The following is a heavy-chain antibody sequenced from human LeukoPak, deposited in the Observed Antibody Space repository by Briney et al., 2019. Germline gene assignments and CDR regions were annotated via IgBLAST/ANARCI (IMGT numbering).Heavy chain of an antibody. CDR1: GFTFSSYS. CDR3: ARGLTGTTDY. Sequence: PGGSLRLSCAAFGFTFSSYSMNWVRQAPGKGLEWVSSISSSSSYIYYADSVKGRFTISRDNAKNSLYLQMNSLRAEDTAVYYCARGLTGTTDYWGQGTLVTVSS. D-gene: IGHD1-7*01. V-gene: IGHV3-21*01. J-gene: IGHJ4*02. CDR2: ISSSSSYI.